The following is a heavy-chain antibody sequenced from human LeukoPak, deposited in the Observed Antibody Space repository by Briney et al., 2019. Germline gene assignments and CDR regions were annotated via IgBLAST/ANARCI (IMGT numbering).Heavy chain of an antibody. CDR2: TTSSSRYI. CDR3: ASSIAVAGIRVY. J-gene: IGHJ4*02. D-gene: IGHD6-19*01. CDR1: GFIFSSYS. Sequence: GGSLRLSCAASGFIFSSYSMNWVRQAPGKGLEWVSSTTSSSRYIYYADSVKGRFTISRDNSKNTLYLQMDSLRAEDTAVYYCASSIAVAGIRVYWGQGTLVTVSS. V-gene: IGHV3-21*04.